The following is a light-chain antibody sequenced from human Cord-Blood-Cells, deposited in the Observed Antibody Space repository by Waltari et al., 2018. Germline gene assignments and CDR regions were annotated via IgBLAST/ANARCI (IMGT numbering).Light chain of an antibody. CDR1: SSDVGGYNY. J-gene: IGLJ2*01. V-gene: IGLV2-11*01. Sequence: QSALTQPRSVSGSPGQSVTISCTGTSSDVGGYNYVSWYQQHPGKAPKLMIYDVSKRPHGGPDRFSGSKSGNTASLTISGLQAEDEADYYCCSYAGSYTLVFGGGTKLTVL. CDR2: DVS. CDR3: CSYAGSYTLV.